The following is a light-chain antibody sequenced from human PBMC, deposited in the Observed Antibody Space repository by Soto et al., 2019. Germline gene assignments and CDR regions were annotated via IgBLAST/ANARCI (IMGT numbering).Light chain of an antibody. CDR3: SSYTTRRTLV. CDR2: DVT. J-gene: IGLJ1*01. V-gene: IGLV2-14*01. Sequence: QSALPQPASVSGSPGQSITISCTGTSSDVGAYDSVAWYQHNPGKAPKLMIYDVTNRPSGVSSRFSGSKSGNTASLSISGLRAEDEADYYCSSYTTRRTLVFATGTKLTVL. CDR1: SSDVGAYDS.